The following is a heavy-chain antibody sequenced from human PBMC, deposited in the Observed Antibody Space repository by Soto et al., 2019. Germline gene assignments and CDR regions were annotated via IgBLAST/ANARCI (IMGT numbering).Heavy chain of an antibody. Sequence: PGGSLRLSCAASGFTFSDYYMSWLRQAPGKGLEWVSYISSSGSTIYYADSVKGRFTISRDNAKNSLYLQMNSLRAEDTAVYYCARISGWSRIDAFDIWGQGTMVTVSS. CDR2: ISSSGSTI. CDR3: ARISGWSRIDAFDI. V-gene: IGHV3-11*01. J-gene: IGHJ3*02. D-gene: IGHD6-19*01. CDR1: GFTFSDYY.